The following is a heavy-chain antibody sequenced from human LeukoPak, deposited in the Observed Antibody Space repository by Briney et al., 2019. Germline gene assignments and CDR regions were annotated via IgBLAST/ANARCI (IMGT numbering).Heavy chain of an antibody. CDR2: IYWDDNK. V-gene: IGHV2-5*02. CDR1: GFSLNTSEVG. J-gene: IGHJ6*03. CDR3: TRLTSSWYAYYYYMDV. D-gene: IGHD6-13*01. Sequence: ESGPTLVKPTQTLTLTCTFSGFSLNTSEVGVAWVRQPPGKALEWLALIYWDDNKRYSPSLKSRFTITKDTSNNQVVLTMTNVGPVETATYYCTRLTSSWYAYYYYMDVWGNGTTVTVS.